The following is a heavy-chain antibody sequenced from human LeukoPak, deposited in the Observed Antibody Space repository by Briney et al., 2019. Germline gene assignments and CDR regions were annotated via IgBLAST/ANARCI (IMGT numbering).Heavy chain of an antibody. D-gene: IGHD3-3*01. V-gene: IGHV3-7*04. CDR3: ARVYDVWSGYYRDY. J-gene: IGHJ4*02. Sequence: PGGSLRLSCAAPGFSISNYWLSWVRQAPGKGLEWVANIKQDGTETYYVGSVKGRFIVSRDNAKNSLYLQMNSLRAEDTAVYCCARVYDVWSGYYRDYWGQGTLVTVSS. CDR1: GFSISNYW. CDR2: IKQDGTET.